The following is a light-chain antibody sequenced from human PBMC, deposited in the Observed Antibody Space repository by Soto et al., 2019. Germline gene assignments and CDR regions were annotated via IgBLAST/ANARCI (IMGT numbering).Light chain of an antibody. V-gene: IGKV1-39*01. CDR3: QQSYGTLFT. CDR1: QTIIRY. CDR2: AAS. Sequence: DIQMTQSPSSLSASVGDRVTITCRASQTIIRYLNWYQQKPGIAPNLLIYAASSLQSGVPSRFSGSGSGTEFTLTISSLQPEDFATYYCQQSYGTLFTFGPGTKVEIK. J-gene: IGKJ3*01.